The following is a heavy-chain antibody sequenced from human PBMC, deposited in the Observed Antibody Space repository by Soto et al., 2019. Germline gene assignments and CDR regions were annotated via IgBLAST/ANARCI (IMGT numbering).Heavy chain of an antibody. CDR2: IYYSGST. V-gene: IGHV4-39*01. CDR1: GDSISGTKYY. J-gene: IGHJ4*02. CDR3: ARQSSHTSDYFDY. Sequence: QVRLQESGPGLVKPSETLSLTCTVSGDSISGTKYYWGWIRQPPGKGLEWIGSIYYSGSTYYNPSLNSRVTISVDTPPIPFSLALISVTAADTALSFCARQSSHTSDYFDYWGQGILVTVSS. D-gene: IGHD3-22*01.